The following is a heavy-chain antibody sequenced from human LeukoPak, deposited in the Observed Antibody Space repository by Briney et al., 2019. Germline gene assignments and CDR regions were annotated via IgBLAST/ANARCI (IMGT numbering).Heavy chain of an antibody. CDR2: IYHSGST. V-gene: IGHV4-38-2*02. CDR3: AVYSSSSRDNWFDP. D-gene: IGHD6-6*01. Sequence: SETLSLTCTVSGYSISSGYYWGWIRQPPGKGLEWIGSIYHSGSTYYNPSLKSRVTISVDTSKNQFSLKLSSVTAADTAVYYCAVYSSSSRDNWFDPWGQGTLVTVSS. CDR1: GYSISSGYY. J-gene: IGHJ5*02.